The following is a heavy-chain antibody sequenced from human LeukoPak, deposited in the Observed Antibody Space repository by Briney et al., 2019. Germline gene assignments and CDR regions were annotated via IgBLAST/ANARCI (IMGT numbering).Heavy chain of an antibody. Sequence: GGSLRLSGAASGFTFNSYWMSWVPKGPGKGLECLANIKQDGSEIYFVDSVKGRFTISRDNAKSSLYQQMNTLRGEDTAVYYCARARYGSGGHFFDFWGQGALVTVSS. CDR1: GFTFNSYW. D-gene: IGHD3-10*01. J-gene: IGHJ4*02. CDR2: IKQDGSEI. CDR3: ARARYGSGGHFFDF. V-gene: IGHV3-7*04.